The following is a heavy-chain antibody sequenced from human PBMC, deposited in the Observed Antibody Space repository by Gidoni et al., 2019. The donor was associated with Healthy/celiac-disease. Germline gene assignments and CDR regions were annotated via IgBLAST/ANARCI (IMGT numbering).Heavy chain of an antibody. CDR2: IYYSVST. CDR3: ASPPSTISGRGYFDY. Sequence: QLQLQQSGPGLVKPSEALSLACTVSGGPIGSSSYYWGWIRQPPGKGLEWIGVIYYSVSTYYNRSLKSRVTISGDTAKNQFFLKLSSVTAADTAVYYCASPPSTISGRGYFDYWGQGTLVTVSS. V-gene: IGHV4-39*01. CDR1: GGPIGSSSYY. D-gene: IGHD3-9*01. J-gene: IGHJ4*02.